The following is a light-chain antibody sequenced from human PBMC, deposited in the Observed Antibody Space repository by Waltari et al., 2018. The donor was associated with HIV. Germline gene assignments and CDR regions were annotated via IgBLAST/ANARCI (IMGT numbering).Light chain of an antibody. CDR2: DAS. V-gene: IGKV1-33*01. Sequence: DIQMTQSPSSLSASVGDRVTITCQASRDISNYLNWYQQKPGKAPKLLIYDASNLETGVPSRFSGSGSGTDFTFTISSLQPEDIATYYCQQYDNLPRTFGPGTKVDIK. CDR1: RDISNY. CDR3: QQYDNLPRT. J-gene: IGKJ3*01.